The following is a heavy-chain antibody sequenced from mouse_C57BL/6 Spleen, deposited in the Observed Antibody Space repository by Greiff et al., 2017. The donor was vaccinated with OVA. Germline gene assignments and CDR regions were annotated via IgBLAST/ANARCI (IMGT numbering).Heavy chain of an antibody. J-gene: IGHJ4*01. Sequence: VKLVESGPELVKPGASVKISCKASGYSFTSYYIHWVKQRPGQGLEWIGWIYPGSGNTKYNEKFKGKATMTADTSSSTAYMQLSSLTSEDSAVYYCARTYFSCMDYWGQGTSVTVSS. V-gene: IGHV1-66*01. CDR2: IYPGSGNT. CDR3: ARTYFSCMDY. CDR1: GYSFTSYY.